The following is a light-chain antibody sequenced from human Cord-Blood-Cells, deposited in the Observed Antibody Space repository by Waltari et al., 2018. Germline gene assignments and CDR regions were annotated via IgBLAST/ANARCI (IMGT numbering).Light chain of an antibody. Sequence: DIQMTQSPSSLSASVGYRVTITCRASQSISSYLNWYQQKPGKAPKLLIYAASSLQSGVPSRLSGSGSGTDFTLTISSLQPEDFATYYCQQSYSTPPYTFGQGTKLEIK. V-gene: IGKV1-39*01. CDR3: QQSYSTPPYT. J-gene: IGKJ2*01. CDR1: QSISSY. CDR2: AAS.